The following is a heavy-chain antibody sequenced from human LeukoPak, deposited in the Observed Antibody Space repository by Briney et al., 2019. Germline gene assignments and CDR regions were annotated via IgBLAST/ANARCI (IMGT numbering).Heavy chain of an antibody. CDR1: GGSISSSSYY. Sequence: SETLSLTCTVSGGSISSSSYYWGWIRQPPGKGLEWIGSIYYSGSTYYNPSLKSRVTISEDTSKNQFSLKLSSVTAADTAVYYCARRGYSYGYGIFDPWGQGTLVTVSS. CDR3: ARRGYSYGYGIFDP. D-gene: IGHD5-18*01. V-gene: IGHV4-39*01. CDR2: IYYSGST. J-gene: IGHJ5*02.